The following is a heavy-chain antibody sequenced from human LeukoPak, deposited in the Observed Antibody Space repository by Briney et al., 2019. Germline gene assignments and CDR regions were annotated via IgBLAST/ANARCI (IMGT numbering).Heavy chain of an antibody. Sequence: GGSLRLSCAASGFTLSSYWMSWVRQAPGKGLEWVANIKQDGSEKYYVDSVKGRFTISRDNAKNSLYLQMNSLRAEDTAVYYCARSSRAAGNAFDIWGQGTMVTVSS. CDR1: GFTLSSYW. J-gene: IGHJ3*02. V-gene: IGHV3-7*01. D-gene: IGHD6-13*01. CDR3: ARSSRAAGNAFDI. CDR2: IKQDGSEK.